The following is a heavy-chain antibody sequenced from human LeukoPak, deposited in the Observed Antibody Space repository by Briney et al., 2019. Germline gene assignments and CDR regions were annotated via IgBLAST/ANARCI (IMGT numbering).Heavy chain of an antibody. CDR1: GGSISSYY. D-gene: IGHD3-9*01. CDR2: IYTSEST. Sequence: SGTLSLTCTVSGGSISSYYWSWLRQPAGKGLEWIGHIYTSESTKYNPSLKSRVTMSVDTSKNQFSLKLTSVTAADTAVYYCARRYLVKGILTGFNYYYMDVWGKGTTVTVSS. CDR3: ARRYLVKGILTGFNYYYMDV. J-gene: IGHJ6*03. V-gene: IGHV4-4*07.